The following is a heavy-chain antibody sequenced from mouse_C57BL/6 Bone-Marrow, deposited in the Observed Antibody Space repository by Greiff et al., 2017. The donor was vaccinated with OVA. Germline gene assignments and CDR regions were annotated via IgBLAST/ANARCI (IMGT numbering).Heavy chain of an antibody. V-gene: IGHV1-55*01. J-gene: IGHJ4*01. Sequence: QVQLQQPGAELVKPGASVKMSCKASGYTFTSYWITWVKQRPGQGLEWIGDIYPGSGSTNYNEKFKSKATLTVDTSSSTAYMQRSSLTSEDSAVDYCARATVVAPYAMDYWGQGTSVTVSS. CDR1: GYTFTSYW. CDR3: ARATVVAPYAMDY. CDR2: IYPGSGST. D-gene: IGHD1-1*01.